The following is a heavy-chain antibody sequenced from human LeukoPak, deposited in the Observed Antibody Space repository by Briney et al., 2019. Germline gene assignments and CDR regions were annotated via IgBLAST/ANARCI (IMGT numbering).Heavy chain of an antibody. CDR2: IWYVGSNK. CDR1: GFTFSNYG. D-gene: IGHD6-6*01. V-gene: IGHV3-33*01. Sequence: GGSLRLSCAASGFTFSNYGMLWLGQAPGKGLEWVAVIWYVGSNKYYADSVKGRFTISRDNSNNTLYLQMNRLRAEDTAVYYCAREGGIAARPRGLDEWGQGTVVTVSS. J-gene: IGHJ4*02. CDR3: AREGGIAARPRGLDE.